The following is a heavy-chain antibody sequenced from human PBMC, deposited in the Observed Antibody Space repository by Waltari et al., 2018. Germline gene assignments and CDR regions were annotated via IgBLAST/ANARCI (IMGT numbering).Heavy chain of an antibody. CDR1: GFTFSSYA. Sequence: EVQLLESGGGLVQPGGSLRLSCAASGFTFSSYAMSWVRQAPGKGLEWVSAISGSGGSTDYADSVKGRFTISRDNSKNTLYLQMNSLRAEDTAVYYCAKGYYYDSSGEDYWGQGTLVTVSS. D-gene: IGHD3-22*01. V-gene: IGHV3-23*01. CDR3: AKGYYYDSSGEDY. CDR2: ISGSGGST. J-gene: IGHJ4*02.